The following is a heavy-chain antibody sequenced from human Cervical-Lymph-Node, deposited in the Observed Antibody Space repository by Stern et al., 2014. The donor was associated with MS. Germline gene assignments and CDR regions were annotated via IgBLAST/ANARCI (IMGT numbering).Heavy chain of an antibody. D-gene: IGHD6-13*01. CDR1: GYSISSGYY. Sequence: QVQLQESGPGLVKPSETLSLTCTVSGYSISSGYYWGWIRQPPGKGLEWIGSIYHSGSTYYNPSLKSRVTISVDTSKNQFSLKLTSVTAADTAVYYCARDLGRAAAGENWGQGTLVTVSS. CDR2: IYHSGST. CDR3: ARDLGRAAAGEN. J-gene: IGHJ4*02. V-gene: IGHV4-38-2*02.